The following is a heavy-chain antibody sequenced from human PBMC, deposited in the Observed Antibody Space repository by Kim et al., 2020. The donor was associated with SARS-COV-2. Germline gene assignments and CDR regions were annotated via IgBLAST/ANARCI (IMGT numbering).Heavy chain of an antibody. Sequence: RFTISRDNSKNTLYLQMNSLRAEDTAVYYCAREEVSGSYFDENYYYGMDVWGQGTTVTVSS. D-gene: IGHD3-10*01. CDR3: AREEVSGSYFDENYYYGMDV. J-gene: IGHJ6*02. V-gene: IGHV3-30*07.